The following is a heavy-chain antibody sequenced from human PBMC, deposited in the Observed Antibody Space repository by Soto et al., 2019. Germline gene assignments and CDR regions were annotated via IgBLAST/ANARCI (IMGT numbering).Heavy chain of an antibody. J-gene: IGHJ4*02. D-gene: IGHD6-13*01. CDR2: ISTYNGNT. Sequence: ASVKVSCKASGYTFTSYGISWVRQAPGQGLEWMGWISTYNGNTDYAQKLQGRVTVTTDTSTSTAYMELRSLRSDDTVVYYCARSSTALPSPYSSSWYDYWGQGTQVTVSS. CDR1: GYTFTSYG. CDR3: ARSSTALPSPYSSSWYDY. V-gene: IGHV1-18*01.